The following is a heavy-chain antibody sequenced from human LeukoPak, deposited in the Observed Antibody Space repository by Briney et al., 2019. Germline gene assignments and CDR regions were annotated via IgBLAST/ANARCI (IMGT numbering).Heavy chain of an antibody. J-gene: IGHJ4*02. CDR3: AGGGNPAMVTFYLDN. Sequence: GESLTLSCAVSGFTLSSHPMQWARPPPGRVLGWEGVISYDGSQKYHADSVKGRLTISRDQSTNPPYLQMDSLRAEDTAVYYCAGGGNPAMVTFYLDNWGQGTLVTLSS. CDR2: ISYDGSQK. V-gene: IGHV3-30*04. D-gene: IGHD5-18*01. CDR1: GFTLSSHP.